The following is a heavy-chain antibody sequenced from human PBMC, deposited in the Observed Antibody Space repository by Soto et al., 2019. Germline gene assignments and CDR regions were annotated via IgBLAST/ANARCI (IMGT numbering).Heavy chain of an antibody. J-gene: IGHJ4*02. CDR1: GYAFTSYG. V-gene: IGHV1-18*01. CDR2: ISAYNGNT. D-gene: IGHD2-15*01. CDR3: VVAAQPYYFDY. Sequence: QVQLVQSGAEVKKPGASVKVSCKASGYAFTSYGISWVRQAPGQGLEWMGWISAYNGNTNYAQKLQGRVTMTTDTSTGTAYLELRSLRSDDTAVYYCVVAAQPYYFDYWGQGTLVTVSS.